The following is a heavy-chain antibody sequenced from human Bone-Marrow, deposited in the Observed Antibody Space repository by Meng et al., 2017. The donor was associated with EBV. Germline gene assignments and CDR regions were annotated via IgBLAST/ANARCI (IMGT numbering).Heavy chain of an antibody. CDR1: GWSFMGYY. V-gene: IGHV4-34*01. D-gene: IGHD2-15*01. CDR3: ARFAGEVAEPGGVDY. J-gene: IGHJ4*02. CDR2: INHCGST. Sequence: GPGFLKPSEDPAPPRAVNGWSFMGYYRGWNPQAPGKGLEVIGEINHCGSTNYNPSLKGPVTLTVDTSKNQFSLKLRFGTAADTAVYYCARFAGEVAEPGGVDYWGQGTLVTVSS.